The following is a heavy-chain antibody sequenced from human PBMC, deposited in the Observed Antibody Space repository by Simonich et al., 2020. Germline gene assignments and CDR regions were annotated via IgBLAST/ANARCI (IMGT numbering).Heavy chain of an antibody. V-gene: IGHV1-2*02. CDR1: GYTFTGYY. CDR3: ASSKLATIDY. Sequence: QVQLVQSGAEVKKPGASVKVSCKASGYTFTGYYMHWVRQAPGQGLEWMGWINTNSGGTNYAQKFQGRVTMTRDTSISTAYMERSRLRSDDTAVYYCASSKLATIDYWGQGTLVTVSS. D-gene: IGHD5-12*01. J-gene: IGHJ4*02. CDR2: INTNSGGT.